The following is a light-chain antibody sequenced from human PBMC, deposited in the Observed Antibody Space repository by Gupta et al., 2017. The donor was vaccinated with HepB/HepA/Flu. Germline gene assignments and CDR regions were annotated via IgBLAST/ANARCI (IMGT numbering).Light chain of an antibody. CDR2: GAS. J-gene: IGKJ1*01. V-gene: IGKV3-15*01. CDR1: QSVNSN. Sequence: EIVMTQSPATLSVSPGQRATLSCRASQSVNSNLAWYQQKPGQAPSLLLYGASSRATGIPARFSGSGTGTEFTLTISSLRSEDFAVYYCQQYKNWPRTFGQGTKVEIK. CDR3: QQYKNWPRT.